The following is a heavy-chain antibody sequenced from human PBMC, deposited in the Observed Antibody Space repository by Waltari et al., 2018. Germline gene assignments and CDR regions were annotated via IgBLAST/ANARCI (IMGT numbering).Heavy chain of an antibody. J-gene: IGHJ4*02. Sequence: EVQLVESGGGLVQPGRSLRLSCAASGFTFDDYAMHWVRQAPGKGLEWVSGISWNSGSIGYADSVKGRFTISRDNAKNSLYLQMNSLRAEDMALYYCAKGAGDYGFDYWGQGTLVTVSS. D-gene: IGHD4-17*01. CDR1: GFTFDDYA. V-gene: IGHV3-9*03. CDR3: AKGAGDYGFDY. CDR2: ISWNSGSI.